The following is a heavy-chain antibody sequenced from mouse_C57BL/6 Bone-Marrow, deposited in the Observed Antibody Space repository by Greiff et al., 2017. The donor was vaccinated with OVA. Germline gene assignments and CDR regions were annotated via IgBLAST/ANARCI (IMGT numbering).Heavy chain of an antibody. CDR1: GFTFSDFY. CDR3: ARLDAMDY. CDR2: ISNGGGST. J-gene: IGHJ4*01. Sequence: EVQGVESGGGLVQPGGSLKLSCGASGFTFSDFYMYWIRQTPEKRLEWVAYISNGGGSTYYPDTVKGRFTISRDNAKNTLYLQMSRLKSEDTAMYYCARLDAMDYWGQGTSVTVSS. V-gene: IGHV5-12*01.